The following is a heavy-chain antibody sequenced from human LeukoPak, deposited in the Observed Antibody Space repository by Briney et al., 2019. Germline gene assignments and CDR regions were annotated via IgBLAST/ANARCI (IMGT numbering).Heavy chain of an antibody. CDR3: ARANSLYDILTGYYFDY. J-gene: IGHJ4*02. CDR1: GGTFSSYA. D-gene: IGHD3-9*01. V-gene: IGHV1-69*06. Sequence: SVKVSCKASGGTFSSYAISWVRQAPGQGLEWMGGIIPIFGTANYAQKFQGRVTITADKSTSTAYMELSSLRSEDTAVYYCARANSLYDILTGYYFDYWGQGTLVTVSS. CDR2: IIPIFGTA.